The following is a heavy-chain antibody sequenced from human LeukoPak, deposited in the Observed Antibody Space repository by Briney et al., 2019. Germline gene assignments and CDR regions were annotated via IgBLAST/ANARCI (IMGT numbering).Heavy chain of an antibody. Sequence: SETLSLTCTVSGGSVSSGSYYWSWIRQPPGKGLEWIGYIYYSGSTNYNPSLKSRVTISVDTSKNQFSLKLSSVTAADTAVYYCAGGGGRLDYYYGMDVWGKGTTVTVSS. D-gene: IGHD3-3*01. CDR3: AGGGGRLDYYYGMDV. V-gene: IGHV4-61*01. CDR2: IYYSGST. J-gene: IGHJ6*04. CDR1: GGSVSSGSYY.